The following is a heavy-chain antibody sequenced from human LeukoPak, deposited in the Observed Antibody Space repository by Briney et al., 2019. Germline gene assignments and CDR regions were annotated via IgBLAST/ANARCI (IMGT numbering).Heavy chain of an antibody. Sequence: HPGGSLRLSCAASGFTFSSHWMHWVRQAPGKGLVWVSHINSDGSSTTYADSVKGRFTISRDNAKNTLYLQMNGLRAEDTAVYYCARDSNHDSSGIDYWGQGTLVTVSS. CDR3: ARDSNHDSSGIDY. J-gene: IGHJ4*02. CDR2: INSDGSST. CDR1: GFTFSSHW. V-gene: IGHV3-74*01. D-gene: IGHD3-22*01.